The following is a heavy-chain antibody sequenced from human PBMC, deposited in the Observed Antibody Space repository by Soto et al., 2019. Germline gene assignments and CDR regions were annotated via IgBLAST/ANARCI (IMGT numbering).Heavy chain of an antibody. Sequence: QVQLVQSGAAVRKPGASVKVSCKASGYTFTSYAISWVRQAPGQGLEWMGWISAYNGNTNYAQKLQGRVTMTTDTSTSTADMELRSLRSDDTAVYYCARDLAAGTCDYWGQGTLVTVSS. J-gene: IGHJ4*02. CDR1: GYTFTSYA. V-gene: IGHV1-18*01. CDR2: ISAYNGNT. CDR3: ARDLAAGTCDY. D-gene: IGHD6-13*01.